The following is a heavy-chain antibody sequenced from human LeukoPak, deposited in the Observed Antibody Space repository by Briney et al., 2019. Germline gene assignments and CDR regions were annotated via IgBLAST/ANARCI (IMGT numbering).Heavy chain of an antibody. CDR3: ASRVVAPSAIYYGIDV. Sequence: GGSLRLSCAASGFTFSDCYMSWIRQAPGKGLEWVSYISSSGNTIYYADSVKGRFTISRDNAANSLYLQMNSLGAEDTAVYYCASRVVAPSAIYYGIDVWGQGTTVTVSS. CDR2: ISSSGNTI. D-gene: IGHD2-2*02. J-gene: IGHJ6*02. CDR1: GFTFSDCY. V-gene: IGHV3-11*01.